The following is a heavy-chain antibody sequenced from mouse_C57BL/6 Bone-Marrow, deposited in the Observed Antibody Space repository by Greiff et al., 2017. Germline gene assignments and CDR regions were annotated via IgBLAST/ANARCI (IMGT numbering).Heavy chain of an antibody. D-gene: IGHD2-12*01. CDR1: GYTFTSYW. V-gene: IGHV1-69*01. CDR2: IDPSDSYT. CDR3: AYNYAMDY. J-gene: IGHJ4*01. Sequence: QVQLKQPGAELVMPGASVKLSCKASGYTFTSYWMHWVKQRPGQGLEWIGEIDPSDSYTNYNQKFKGKSTLTVDKSSSTAYMQLSSLTSEDSAVYYCAYNYAMDYWGQGTSVTVSS.